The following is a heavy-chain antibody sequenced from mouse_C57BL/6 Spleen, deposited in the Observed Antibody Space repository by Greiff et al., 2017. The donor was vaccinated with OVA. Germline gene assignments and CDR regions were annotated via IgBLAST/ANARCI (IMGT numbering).Heavy chain of an antibody. J-gene: IGHJ2*01. CDR3: TTGDGPDFDY. CDR1: GYTFTDYE. D-gene: IGHD2-3*01. V-gene: IGHV1-15*01. CDR2: IDPETGGT. Sequence: QVQLQQSGAELVRPGASVTLSCKASGYTFTDYEMHWVKQTPVHGLEWIGAIDPETGGTAYNQKFKGKAILTADKSSSTAYMELRSLTSEDSAVYYCTTGDGPDFDYWGQGTTLTVSS.